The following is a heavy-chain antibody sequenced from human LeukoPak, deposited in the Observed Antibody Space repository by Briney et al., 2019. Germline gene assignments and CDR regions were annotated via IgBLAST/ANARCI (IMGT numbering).Heavy chain of an antibody. CDR2: IKEDGSQN. V-gene: IGHV3-7*01. D-gene: IGHD1-1*01. CDR3: VRAHWTDAAI. Sequence: KTGGSLRLSCVGSGFTFSTDWMTWVRQAPGNGREWVASIKEDGSQNDHVDSVKGRFTISRDNAKNSLYLQMNSLTADDTAVYYCVRAHWTDAAIWGQGTLVTVSS. CDR1: GFTFSTDW. J-gene: IGHJ4*02.